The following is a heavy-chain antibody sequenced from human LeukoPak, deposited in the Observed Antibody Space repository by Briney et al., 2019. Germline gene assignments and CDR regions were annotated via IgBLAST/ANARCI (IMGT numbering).Heavy chain of an antibody. CDR1: GFSFSSYA. CDR3: AKADGYNPNWFGP. CDR2: ISGSGGRT. Sequence: GGSLRLSCVASGFSFSSYAMSWVRQAPGKGLEWVSAISGSGGRTYYADSVKGRFTISRDNSKNTLYLQMNSLRAEDTAVYYCAKADGYNPNWFGPWGQGTLVTVSS. J-gene: IGHJ5*02. D-gene: IGHD5-24*01. V-gene: IGHV3-23*01.